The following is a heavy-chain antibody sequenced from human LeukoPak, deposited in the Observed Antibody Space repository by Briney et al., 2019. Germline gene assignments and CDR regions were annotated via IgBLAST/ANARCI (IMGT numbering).Heavy chain of an antibody. CDR3: ARVTLYGDYRA. CDR1: GGSFSGYY. D-gene: IGHD4-17*01. CDR2: INHSGST. V-gene: IGHV4-34*01. Sequence: SETLSLTCAVYGGSFSGYYWSWIRQPPGKGLEWIGEINHSGSTNYNPSLKSRVTISVDTSKNQFSLKLSSVTAADTAVYYCARVTLYGDYRAWGQGTLVTVSS. J-gene: IGHJ5*02.